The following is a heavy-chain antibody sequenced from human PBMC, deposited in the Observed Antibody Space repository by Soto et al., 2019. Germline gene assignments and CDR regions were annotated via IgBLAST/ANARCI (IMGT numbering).Heavy chain of an antibody. CDR1: GFTFSSYG. D-gene: IGHD1-26*01. CDR3: EKAAQVGATSGYFDY. J-gene: IGHJ4*02. V-gene: IGHV3-30*18. CDR2: ISYDGSNK. Sequence: AGGSLRLSCAASGFTFSSYGMHWVRQAPGKGLEWVAVISYDGSNKYYADSVKGRFTISRDNSKNTLYLRMNSLRAEDTAVYYCEKAAQVGATSGYFDYWGQGTLVTVYS.